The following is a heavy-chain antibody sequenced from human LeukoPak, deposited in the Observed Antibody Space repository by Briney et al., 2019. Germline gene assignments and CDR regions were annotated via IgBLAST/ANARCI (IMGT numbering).Heavy chain of an antibody. J-gene: IGHJ4*02. CDR2: IYYIGST. V-gene: IGHV4-59*01. CDR3: ASTRRDGYPFDY. Sequence: PSETLSLTCTVSGGSISSYFWTWIRQPPGKGLEWIGYIYYIGSTNYNPSLKSRVTISVDTSKNQFSLKLSSMTAADTAVYYCASTRRDGYPFDYWGQGTLVTVSS. CDR1: GGSISSYF. D-gene: IGHD5-24*01.